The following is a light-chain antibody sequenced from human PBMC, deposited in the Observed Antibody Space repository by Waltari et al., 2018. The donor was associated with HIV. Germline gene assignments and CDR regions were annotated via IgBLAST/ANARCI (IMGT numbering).Light chain of an antibody. J-gene: IGLJ3*02. CDR3: SSWDRSLSAWV. CDR2: RNN. Sequence: QAELSQHTSGYTRLRATDTITCPRNSNNVGFQGAGWMQQQHVHPPTRLASRNNNRPTGISESLSASRSGNTASRTITGRRPEDDADYYFSSWDRSLSAWVFCGGTKLTVL. V-gene: IGLV10-54*01. CDR1: SNNVGFQG.